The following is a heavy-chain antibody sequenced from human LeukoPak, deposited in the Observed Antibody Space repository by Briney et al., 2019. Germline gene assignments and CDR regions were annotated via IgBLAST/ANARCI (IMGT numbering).Heavy chain of an antibody. D-gene: IGHD3-22*01. Sequence: ASVKVSCKASGYTFTTAGIGWVRQAPGQVLEWMGWISTYHGNTNYAQIFQDRVTLTTYTSTSTAYMELRRLRSGDTAVYYCARRPNHYDTSGYDYWGQGTLVTVSS. J-gene: IGHJ4*02. CDR3: ARRPNHYDTSGYDY. V-gene: IGHV1-18*01. CDR2: ISTYHGNT. CDR1: GYTFTTAG.